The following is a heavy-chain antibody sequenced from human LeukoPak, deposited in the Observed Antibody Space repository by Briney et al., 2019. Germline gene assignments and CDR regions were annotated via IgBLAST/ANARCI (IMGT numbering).Heavy chain of an antibody. CDR2: IYYRGST. CDR1: GGSISNYY. V-gene: IGHV4-59*01. Sequence: SETLSLTCTVSGGSISNYYWSWIRQPPGRGLEWIGYIYYRGSTNYNPSLKSRVTISVDTSKNQFSLKLSSVTAADTAVYYCAREQISMIRGFDNWGQGTLVTVSS. J-gene: IGHJ4*02. CDR3: AREQISMIRGFDN. D-gene: IGHD3-10*01.